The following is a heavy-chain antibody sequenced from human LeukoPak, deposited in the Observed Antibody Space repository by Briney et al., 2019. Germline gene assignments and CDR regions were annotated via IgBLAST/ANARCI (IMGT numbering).Heavy chain of an antibody. CDR2: ISNSGGTT. Sequence: GGSLRLSCAASGFTVTNNDMSWVRQAPGKGLEWVSYISNSGGTTYYADSVKGRFTISRDNAKDSLYLQMNSLRAEDTALYFCARRFDYWGQGTLVTVSS. V-gene: IGHV3-11*04. J-gene: IGHJ4*02. D-gene: IGHD3-10*01. CDR1: GFTVTNND. CDR3: ARRFDY.